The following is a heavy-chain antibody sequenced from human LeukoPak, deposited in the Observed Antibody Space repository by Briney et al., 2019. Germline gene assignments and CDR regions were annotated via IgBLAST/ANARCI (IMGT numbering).Heavy chain of an antibody. CDR1: GFTFSSYE. Sequence: GGSLRLSCAASGFTFSSYEMNWVRQAPGKGLEWVSYISSSGTTIYYADSVKGRFTISRDNAKNSLYLQMNSLRAEDTAVYYCARGNCSSTSCYWGDFDYWGQGTLVTVSS. CDR2: ISSSGTTI. D-gene: IGHD2-2*01. V-gene: IGHV3-48*03. CDR3: ARGNCSSTSCYWGDFDY. J-gene: IGHJ4*02.